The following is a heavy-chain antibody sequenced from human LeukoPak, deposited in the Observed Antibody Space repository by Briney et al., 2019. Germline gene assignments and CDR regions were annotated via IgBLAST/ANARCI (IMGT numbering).Heavy chain of an antibody. J-gene: IGHJ4*02. V-gene: IGHV3-23*01. CDR3: AKGYGGYLWGGYYFDY. CDR2: ISGRGGST. D-gene: IGHD3-22*01. Sequence: GGSLRLSCAASGFTFSSYAMSWVRQAPGKGLEWVSAISGRGGSTYYADSVKGRFTISRDNSKNTLYLQMNSLRAEDTAVYYCAKGYGGYLWGGYYFDYWGQGTLVTVSS. CDR1: GFTFSSYA.